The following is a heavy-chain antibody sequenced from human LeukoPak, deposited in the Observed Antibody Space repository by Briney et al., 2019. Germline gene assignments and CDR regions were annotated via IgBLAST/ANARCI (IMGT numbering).Heavy chain of an antibody. CDR1: GDSFSSDA. J-gene: IGHJ4*02. CDR3: ATQSSGWHIYYFDH. CDR2: IIPILGVT. V-gene: IGHV1-69*04. Sequence: ASVKVSCKASGDSFSSDAISWVRQVPGQGYAWVGRIIPILGVTHYALKFRGRVTITADKSTSAADMELRSLTSDDTAVYYCATQSSGWHIYYFDHWGQGTLVTVSS. D-gene: IGHD6-25*01.